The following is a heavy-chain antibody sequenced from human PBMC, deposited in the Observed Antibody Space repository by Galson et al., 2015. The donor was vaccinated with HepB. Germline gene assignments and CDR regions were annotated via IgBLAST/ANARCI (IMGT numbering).Heavy chain of an antibody. J-gene: IGHJ4*02. CDR2: IRSNTYGGTT. CDR3: SSGNYDGGSDH. V-gene: IGHV3-49*03. D-gene: IGHD1-7*01. CDR1: GLTFRDIA. Sequence: ASGLTFRDIAMSWFRQAPGMGLEWIGFIRSNTYGGTTQYAASVKGRFTIPSDDSKSIPYLQMNSLKTDDTAVYFCSSGNYDGGSDHWGQGTLVTVSS.